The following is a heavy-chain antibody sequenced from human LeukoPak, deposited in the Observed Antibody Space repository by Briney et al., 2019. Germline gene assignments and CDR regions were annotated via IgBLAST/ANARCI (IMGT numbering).Heavy chain of an antibody. D-gene: IGHD3-16*01. CDR2: ISGGGGTT. Sequence: GRSLRLSRVGAAFTSVAYALTWARQAPRKGREWVSGISGGGGTTYSADSVKGRFTITSANSKFPLSLQMTRLRAADTAIYYCARNQQLGGHSYYYYGMDVWGQGTTVTVSS. J-gene: IGHJ6*02. CDR1: AFTSVAYA. CDR3: ARNQQLGGHSYYYYGMDV. V-gene: IGHV3-23*01.